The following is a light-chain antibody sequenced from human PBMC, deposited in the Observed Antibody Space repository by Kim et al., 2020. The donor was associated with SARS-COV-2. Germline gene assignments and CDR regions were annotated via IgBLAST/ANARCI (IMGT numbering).Light chain of an antibody. V-gene: IGLV4-69*01. CDR2: LNSDGSH. CDR1: SGHSSYA. J-gene: IGLJ3*02. Sequence: QPVLTQSPSASASLGASVKLTCTLSSGHSSYAIAWHQQQPEKGPRYLMKLNSDGSHSKGDGIPDRFSGSSSVAERYLTISSLQSEDEADYYCQTWGTGIGFGRGTQLTVL. CDR3: QTWGTGIG.